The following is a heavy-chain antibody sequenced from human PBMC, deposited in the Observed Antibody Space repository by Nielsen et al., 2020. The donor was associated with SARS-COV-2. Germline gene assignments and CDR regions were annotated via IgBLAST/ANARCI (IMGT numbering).Heavy chain of an antibody. D-gene: IGHD3-10*01. V-gene: IGHV3-53*01. J-gene: IGHJ3*02. CDR2: IYRSDNS. CDR1: GFSVSRYF. CDR3: ASGSGDSLAFDI. Sequence: GESLKISCAASGFSVSRYFMSWVRQAPGKGLEWLSIIYRSDNSYYADSVKGRITISRDNSKNTLYLQMNSLTGDDTAVYYCASGSGDSLAFDIWGQGTMVIASS.